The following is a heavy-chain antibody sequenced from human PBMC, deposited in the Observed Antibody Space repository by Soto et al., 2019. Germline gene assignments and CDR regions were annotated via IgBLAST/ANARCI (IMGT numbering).Heavy chain of an antibody. D-gene: IGHD1-26*01. CDR1: GYTFTSYD. Sequence: QVQLVQSGAEVKKPGASVKVSCKASGYTFTSYDINWVRQATGQGLEWMGWINPNSGTTGYAQKFQGRVTMTTNNSITTAYMELSSLRSEDTAVYYCAREISGSYRFDYWSQGTRVNVSS. V-gene: IGHV1-8*01. CDR2: INPNSGTT. CDR3: AREISGSYRFDY. J-gene: IGHJ4*02.